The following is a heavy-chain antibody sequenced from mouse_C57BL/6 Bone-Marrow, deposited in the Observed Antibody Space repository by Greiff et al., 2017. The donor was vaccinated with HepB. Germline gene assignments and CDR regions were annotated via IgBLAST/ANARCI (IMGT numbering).Heavy chain of an antibody. J-gene: IGHJ4*01. V-gene: IGHV14-4*01. CDR3: TRGSTMVTTGAMDY. CDR2: IDPENGDT. D-gene: IGHD2-2*01. CDR1: GFNIKVDY. Sequence: DVQLQESGAELVRPGASVKLSCTASGFNIKVDYMHWVKQRPEQGLEWIGWIDPENGDTEYASKFQGKATITADTSSNTAYLQLSSLTSEDTAVYYCTRGSTMVTTGAMDYWGQGTSVTVSS.